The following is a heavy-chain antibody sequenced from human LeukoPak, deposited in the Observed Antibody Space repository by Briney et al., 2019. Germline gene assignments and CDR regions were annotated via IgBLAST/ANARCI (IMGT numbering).Heavy chain of an antibody. D-gene: IGHD6-13*01. Sequence: PSETLSLTRAVSGGSISSGGYSWSWIRQPPGKGLEWIGYIYHSGSTYYNPSLKSRVTISVDRSKNQFSLKLSSVTAADTAVYYCARHFGIAAADDYWGQGTLVTVSS. CDR2: IYHSGST. CDR1: GGSISSGGYS. J-gene: IGHJ4*02. CDR3: ARHFGIAAADDY. V-gene: IGHV4-30-2*01.